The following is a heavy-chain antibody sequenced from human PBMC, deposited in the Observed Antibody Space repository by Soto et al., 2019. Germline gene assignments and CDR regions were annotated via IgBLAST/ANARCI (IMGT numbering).Heavy chain of an antibody. Sequence: SETPSLTCAVSGYSISSGYYWGWIRQPPGKGLEWIGSIYHSGSTYYNPSLKSRVTISVDTSKNQFSLKLSSVTAADTAVYYCASLGGIVVVPAAPTYAFDIWGQGTMVTVSS. CDR1: GYSISSGYY. D-gene: IGHD2-2*01. CDR2: IYHSGST. V-gene: IGHV4-38-2*01. CDR3: ASLGGIVVVPAAPTYAFDI. J-gene: IGHJ3*02.